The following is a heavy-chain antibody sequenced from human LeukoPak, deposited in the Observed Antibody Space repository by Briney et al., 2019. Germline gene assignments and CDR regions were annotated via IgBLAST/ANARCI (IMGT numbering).Heavy chain of an antibody. Sequence: GGSLRLSCAASGFTVSSNYMSWVRQAPGKGLEWVSVIYSGGSTYYADSVKGRFTISRDNSKNTLYLQMNSLRAEDTAVYYCARAVVAATVYFDYWGQGTLVTVSS. D-gene: IGHD2-15*01. V-gene: IGHV3-53*05. CDR2: IYSGGST. CDR3: ARAVVAATVYFDY. CDR1: GFTVSSNY. J-gene: IGHJ4*02.